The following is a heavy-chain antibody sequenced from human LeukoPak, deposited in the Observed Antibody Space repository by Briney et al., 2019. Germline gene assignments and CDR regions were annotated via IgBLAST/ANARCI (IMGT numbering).Heavy chain of an antibody. J-gene: IGHJ4*02. CDR2: ISSGSSYI. V-gene: IGHV3-21*04. CDR1: GFTYSSYT. CDR3: ARHYYHSSGHGGY. Sequence: GGSLRLSCAASGFTYSSYTMNWVRQAPGKGLEWVSSISSGSSYIYYADSVKGRFTISRDNAKNSLYLQMNSLRVEDTAVYYCARHYYHSSGHGGYWGQGTLVTVSS. D-gene: IGHD3-22*01.